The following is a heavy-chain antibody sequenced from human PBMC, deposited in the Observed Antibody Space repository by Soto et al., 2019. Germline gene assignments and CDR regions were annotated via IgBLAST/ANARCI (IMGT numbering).Heavy chain of an antibody. CDR1: GYSFTNYY. V-gene: IGHV1-46*01. CDR2: IHPNGGGT. Sequence: GASVKVSCKASGYSFTNYYMHWVRQAPGQGLEYMGVIHPNGGGTSYAQKIQGRVTMTTDTSTSTAYMELRSLRSDDTAVFYCVRDVTYYYENRESKSLDHWGQGTPVTVSS. CDR3: VRDVTYYYENRESKSLDH. D-gene: IGHD3-22*01. J-gene: IGHJ5*02.